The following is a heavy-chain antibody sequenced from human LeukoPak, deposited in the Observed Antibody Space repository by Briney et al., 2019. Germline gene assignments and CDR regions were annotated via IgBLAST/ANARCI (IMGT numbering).Heavy chain of an antibody. CDR1: GYTFTGYY. CDR3: ARGELVGLGAISAGWFDP. Sequence: ASVKVSCKASGYTFTGYYMHWVRQAPGQGLEWMGRLNPNSGGTNYAQKFQGRVTMTRDTSISTAYMELSRLRSDDTTVYYCARGELVGLGAISAGWFDPWGQGTLVTVSS. J-gene: IGHJ5*02. D-gene: IGHD1-26*01. CDR2: LNPNSGGT. V-gene: IGHV1-2*06.